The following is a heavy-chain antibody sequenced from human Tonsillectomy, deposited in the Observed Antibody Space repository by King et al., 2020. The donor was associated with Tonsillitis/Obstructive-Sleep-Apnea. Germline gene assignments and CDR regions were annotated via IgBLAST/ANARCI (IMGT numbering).Heavy chain of an antibody. J-gene: IGHJ3*02. CDR2: ISGSGGST. CDR1: GFTFSSYA. D-gene: IGHD3-22*01. V-gene: IGHV3-23*04. Sequence: VQLVESGGGLVQPGGSLRLSCAASGFTFSSYAMSWVRQAPGKGLEWVSGISGSGGSTYFADSVKGRFTISRDNSKNTLYLQMNSLRAEDTAVYYCAKSSHLTYYYASSGYGAFDIWGQGTMVTVSS. CDR3: AKSSHLTYYYASSGYGAFDI.